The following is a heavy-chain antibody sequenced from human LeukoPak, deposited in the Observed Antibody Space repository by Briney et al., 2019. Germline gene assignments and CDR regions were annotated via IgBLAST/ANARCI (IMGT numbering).Heavy chain of an antibody. D-gene: IGHD2-15*01. Sequence: ASVKVSCKASGYTFTSYFILWVRRAPGQGLEWMGIINPSDDSTSYARRIQGRVTMTRDTSTGTVYVELSSLRSEDTAVYYCARVYCSRGNCYSPGDYWGQGTLVTVSS. CDR3: ARVYCSRGNCYSPGDY. CDR1: GYTFTSYF. J-gene: IGHJ4*02. V-gene: IGHV1-46*01. CDR2: INPSDDST.